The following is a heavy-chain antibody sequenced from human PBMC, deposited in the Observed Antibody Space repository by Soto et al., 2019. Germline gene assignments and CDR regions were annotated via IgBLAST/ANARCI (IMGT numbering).Heavy chain of an antibody. CDR3: TTENRPPRRYYYYYGMDV. J-gene: IGHJ6*02. V-gene: IGHV3-15*01. CDR1: GFTFSNTW. Sequence: KTGGSLRLSCAASGFTFSNTWLSWVRQAPGKGLEWVGRIKSKTDGGTTDYAAPVKGRFTISRDDSKNTLYLQMNSLKTEDTAVYYCTTENRPPRRYYYYYGMDVWGQGTTVTVSS. D-gene: IGHD1-1*01. CDR2: IKSKTDGGTT.